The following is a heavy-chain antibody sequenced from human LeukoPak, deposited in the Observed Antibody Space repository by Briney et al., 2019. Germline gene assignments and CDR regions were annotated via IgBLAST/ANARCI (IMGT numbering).Heavy chain of an antibody. J-gene: IGHJ3*02. D-gene: IGHD1-14*01. CDR1: GGSFSGYY. Sequence: PSETLSLTCAAYGGSFSGYYWSWIRQPPGKGLEWIGEIYHSGSTNYNPSLKSRVTISVDKSKNQFSLKLSSVTAADTAVYYCAREGTGGRAFDIWGQGTMVTVSS. V-gene: IGHV4-34*01. CDR3: AREGTGGRAFDI. CDR2: IYHSGST.